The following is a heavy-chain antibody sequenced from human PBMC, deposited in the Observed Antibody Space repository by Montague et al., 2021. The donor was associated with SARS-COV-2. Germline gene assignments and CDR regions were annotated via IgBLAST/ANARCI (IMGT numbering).Heavy chain of an antibody. J-gene: IGHJ3*02. Sequence: SETLSLTCTVSGGSITGYYWSWLRRSPGKGLEWIAYIYDGGAVNYNPSLWRRVTISTDTSKTQLSLKVNSVTAPDTAVYYCVRANPNGGPRGAYDIWGQGTVVTVSS. CDR2: IYDGGAV. V-gene: IGHV4-59*01. CDR3: VRANPNGGPRGAYDI. D-gene: IGHD4-23*01. CDR1: GGSITGYY.